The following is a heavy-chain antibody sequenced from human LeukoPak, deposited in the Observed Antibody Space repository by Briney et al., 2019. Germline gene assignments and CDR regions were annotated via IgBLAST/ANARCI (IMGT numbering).Heavy chain of an antibody. CDR2: IRSEAKSYAT. J-gene: IGHJ4*02. Sequence: SGGSLRLSCAASGFTFSGSAMHWVRQASGKGLEWVGQIRSEAKSYATAYAASVKGRFSISRDDSKNTADLQMHSLQTEDTAVYYCAIRLPHTGGYRFDYWGRGTLVTVSS. CDR3: AIRLPHTGGYRFDY. CDR1: GFTFSGSA. D-gene: IGHD2-8*02. V-gene: IGHV3-73*01.